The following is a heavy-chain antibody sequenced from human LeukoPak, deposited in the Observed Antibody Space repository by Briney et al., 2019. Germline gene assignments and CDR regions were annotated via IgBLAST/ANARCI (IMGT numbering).Heavy chain of an antibody. CDR3: ARGEREGGDY. D-gene: IGHD1-26*01. Sequence: SQTLPLTCAVSGVSIRSGGYSWSWIRQPPGKGLEWIGYIYYSGSTNYNPSLKSRVTISVDTSKNQFSLKLSSVTAADTAVYYCARGEREGGDYWGQGTLVTVSS. CDR2: IYYSGST. J-gene: IGHJ4*02. CDR1: GVSIRSGGYS. V-gene: IGHV4-30-4*07.